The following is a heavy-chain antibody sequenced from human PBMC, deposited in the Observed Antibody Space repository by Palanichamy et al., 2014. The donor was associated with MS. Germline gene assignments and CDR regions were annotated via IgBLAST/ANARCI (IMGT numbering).Heavy chain of an antibody. D-gene: IGHD3-10*01. V-gene: IGHV4-61*02. Sequence: QVQLQESGPGLVKPSQTLSLTCTVSGGSISSGVTTGGWIRQPPEGTGVDWAYLYQWEHQLQPSLKSRVTISVDTSKNQFSLKLSSVTAADTAVYYCARQFGELFGYFDYWGQGTLVTVSS. CDR2: LYQWEH. J-gene: IGHJ4*02. CDR1: GGSISSGVTT. CDR3: ARQFGELFGYFDY.